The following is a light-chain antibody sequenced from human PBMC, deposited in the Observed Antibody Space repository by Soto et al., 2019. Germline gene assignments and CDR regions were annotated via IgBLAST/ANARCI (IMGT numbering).Light chain of an antibody. CDR3: QQYGSSPIT. CDR1: QSVSSN. Sequence: EIMMKQSPATLSVSPGERATLSCRASQSVSSNLAWYQQKPGQAPRLLIYGASTRATGIPARFSGSGSGTDFTLTVSRLEPEDFAVYYCQQYGSSPITFGRGTRLEIK. J-gene: IGKJ5*01. CDR2: GAS. V-gene: IGKV3D-15*02.